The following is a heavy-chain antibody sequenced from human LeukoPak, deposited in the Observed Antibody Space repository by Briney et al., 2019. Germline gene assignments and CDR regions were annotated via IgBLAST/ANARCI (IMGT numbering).Heavy chain of an antibody. CDR3: ARSANPLLKDCSSTSCYLPEYFQH. J-gene: IGHJ1*01. CDR1: GGSFSGYY. CDR2: INHSGST. D-gene: IGHD2-2*01. V-gene: IGHV4-34*01. Sequence: PSETLSLTCAVYGGSFSGYYWSWIRQPPGKGLEWIGEINHSGSTNYNPSLKSRVTISVDTSKNQFSLKLSSVTAADTAVYYCARSANPLLKDCSSTSCYLPEYFQHWGQGTLVTVSS.